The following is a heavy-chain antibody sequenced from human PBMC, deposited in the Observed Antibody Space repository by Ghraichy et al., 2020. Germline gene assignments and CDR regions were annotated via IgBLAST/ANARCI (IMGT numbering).Heavy chain of an antibody. D-gene: IGHD6-13*01. CDR3: ARHPYSSSWYGPYDAFDI. CDR1: GGSISSSSYY. J-gene: IGHJ3*02. V-gene: IGHV4-39*01. CDR2: IYYSGST. Sequence: SETLSLTCTVSGGSISSSSYYWGWIRQPPGKGLEWIGSIYYSGSTYYNPSLKSRVTISVDTSKNQFSLKLSSVTAADTAVYYCARHPYSSSWYGPYDAFDIWGQGTMVTVSS.